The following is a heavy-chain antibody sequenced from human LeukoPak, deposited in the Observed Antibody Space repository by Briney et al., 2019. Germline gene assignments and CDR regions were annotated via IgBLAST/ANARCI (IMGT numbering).Heavy chain of an antibody. J-gene: IGHJ4*02. D-gene: IGHD1-26*01. V-gene: IGHV3-30*02. CDR1: GFTFSSYA. Sequence: GGSLRLSCAASGFTFSSYAMHWVRQAPGKGLEWVAFMPNDGSGKYYADSVKGRFTISRDNSKNTLYLQMNSLRAEDTAVYYCAKDGSYCFDSWGQGTLVTVSS. CDR3: AKDGSYCFDS. CDR2: MPNDGSGK.